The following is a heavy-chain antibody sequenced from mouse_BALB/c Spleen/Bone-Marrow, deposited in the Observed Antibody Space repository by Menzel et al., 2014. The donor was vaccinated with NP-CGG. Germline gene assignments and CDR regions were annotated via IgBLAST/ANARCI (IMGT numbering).Heavy chain of an antibody. CDR1: GFTFSSYT. CDR2: ISSGGSYT. J-gene: IGHJ4*01. CDR3: TRDGKGNYNYAMDY. V-gene: IGHV5-6-4*01. D-gene: IGHD2-1*01. Sequence: EVQPVESGGGLVKPGGSLKLSCAASGFTFSSYTMSWVRQTPEERLEWVATISSGGSYTYYPDSVKGRFTISRDNAKNTLYLQMSSLNSEDTAMYYCTRDGKGNYNYAMDYWGQGTSVTVSS.